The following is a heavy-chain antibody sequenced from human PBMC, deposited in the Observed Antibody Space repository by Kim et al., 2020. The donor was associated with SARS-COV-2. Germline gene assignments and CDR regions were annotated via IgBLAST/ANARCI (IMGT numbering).Heavy chain of an antibody. D-gene: IGHD3-16*02. Sequence: GGSLRLSCAASGFTFSDYYMTWIRQAPGKGLEWFSSISSSGSTIHYIDSVKGRFTISRDNAKNSLYLQMNSLRAEDTAVYYCAREGLPTALRQDYYDYIWGSYRDPSFRYNGMDVWGQGTTVTVSS. CDR2: ISSSGSTI. J-gene: IGHJ6*02. CDR3: AREGLPTALRQDYYDYIWGSYRDPSFRYNGMDV. V-gene: IGHV3-11*01. CDR1: GFTFSDYY.